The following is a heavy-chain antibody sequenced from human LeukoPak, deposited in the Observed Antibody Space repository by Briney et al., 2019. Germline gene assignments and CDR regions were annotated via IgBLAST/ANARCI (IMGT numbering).Heavy chain of an antibody. CDR3: ARVGGRYSPLGY. CDR1: GFTFSSYW. Sequence: GGSPRLSCAASGFTFSSYWMSWVRQAPGKGLEWVANIKQDGSEKYYVDSVKGRFAISRDNDKNSLFLQMTSLRAEDTAVYYCARVGGRYSPLGYWGQGTLVTVSS. D-gene: IGHD3-16*02. J-gene: IGHJ4*02. V-gene: IGHV3-7*01. CDR2: IKQDGSEK.